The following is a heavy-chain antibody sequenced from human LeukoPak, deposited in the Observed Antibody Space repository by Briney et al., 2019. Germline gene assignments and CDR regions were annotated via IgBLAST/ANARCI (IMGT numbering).Heavy chain of an antibody. V-gene: IGHV6-1*01. CDR2: TYYRSKWYN. CDR1: GDSVSSNSAA. D-gene: IGHD3/OR15-3a*01. Sequence: SQTLSLTCATSGDSVSSNSAAWNWIRQSPSRGLEWLGRTYYRSKWYNEYAVSMRSRITINPETSKNQFSLQLNSVTPEDTAVYYCASGPAYFDYWGQGTLVTVSS. CDR3: ASGPAYFDY. J-gene: IGHJ4*02.